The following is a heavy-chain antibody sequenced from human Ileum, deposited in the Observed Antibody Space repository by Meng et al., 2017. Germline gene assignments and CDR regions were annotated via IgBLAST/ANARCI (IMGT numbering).Heavy chain of an antibody. V-gene: IGHV4-4*02. CDR1: GGSISSSIW. CDR2: IHHSGTT. Sequence: QVQLQESGPGLVTPSGTLSLNCAVSGGSISSSIWWSWVRQPPEKGLEWIGEIHHSGTTNYSPSLKSRLTISVDKSKNQFSLKLQSVTAADTAVYFCARGVVSGSHYNTYWGQGILVTVSS. D-gene: IGHD3-10*01. J-gene: IGHJ4*02. CDR3: ARGVVSGSHYNTY.